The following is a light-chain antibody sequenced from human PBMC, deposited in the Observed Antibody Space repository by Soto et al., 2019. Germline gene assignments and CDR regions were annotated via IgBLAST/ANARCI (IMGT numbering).Light chain of an antibody. CDR1: QTFGRNY. CDR2: GAS. Sequence: EIVLTQSPGTLSLSPGERASLSCRASQTFGRNYLAWYQQKPGQTPRLLIYGASSRANGVPDRFSGSGSGTDFTLTISRLEPEDFVVYYCQQYGRSPYTFGQGTHLEIK. V-gene: IGKV3-20*01. J-gene: IGKJ2*01. CDR3: QQYGRSPYT.